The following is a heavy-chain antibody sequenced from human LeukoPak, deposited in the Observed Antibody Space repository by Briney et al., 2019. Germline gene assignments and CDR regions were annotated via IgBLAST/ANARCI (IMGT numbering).Heavy chain of an antibody. V-gene: IGHV3-53*01. J-gene: IGHJ4*02. D-gene: IGHD2-15*01. Sequence: GGSLRLSCAASGFDVGRNYMTWVRQAPGKGLEWVSFIYSGGATYYADSVRGRFTISRDSSKNTLYLQMNSLGVEDTAVYYCAKDAGYDYWGQGILVTVSS. CDR3: AKDAGYDY. CDR1: GFDVGRNY. CDR2: IYSGGAT.